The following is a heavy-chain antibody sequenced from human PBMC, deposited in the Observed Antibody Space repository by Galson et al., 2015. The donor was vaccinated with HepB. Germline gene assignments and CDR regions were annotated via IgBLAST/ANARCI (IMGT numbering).Heavy chain of an antibody. CDR3: ARWSRDFGNFDI. V-gene: IGHV4-61*01. CDR1: GHSVSSGRYY. D-gene: IGHD3-3*01. CDR2: IYYGGST. J-gene: IGHJ3*02. Sequence: SETLSLTCAVSGHSVSSGRYYWSWIRQSPGKGLEWIGYIYYGGSTYYNRSPKSRVTISIDTPKNRFSLKLSSVTAADTAVYYCARWSRDFGNFDIWGQGTMVTVSS.